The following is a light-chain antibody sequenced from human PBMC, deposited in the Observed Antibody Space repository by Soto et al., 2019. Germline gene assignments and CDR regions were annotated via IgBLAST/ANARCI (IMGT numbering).Light chain of an antibody. Sequence: QSALTQPASVSGSPGQSITISCTGTSSDVGGYNFVSWYQQHPGKAPKVMIYNGSNRPSGVSTRFSGSKSGTTASLTTSGLQDEDEADYYCSSYTSISTVVFGGGTKLTVL. CDR3: SSYTSISTVV. CDR1: SSDVGGYNF. V-gene: IGLV2-14*01. J-gene: IGLJ3*02. CDR2: NGS.